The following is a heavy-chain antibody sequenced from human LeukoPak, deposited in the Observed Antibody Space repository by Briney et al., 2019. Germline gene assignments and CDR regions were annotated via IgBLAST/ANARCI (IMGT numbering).Heavy chain of an antibody. CDR1: GYSFTTYW. D-gene: IGHD1-26*01. Sequence: GVSLQISCQGPGYSFTTYWIGWVRPMPGKGLEWMGIIYPGDSDIRYSPSFQGQVTISADKSISTAYLQWSSLKASDTAMYYCARTQVAATTHAPYYFDFWGQGTLVTVSS. V-gene: IGHV5-51*01. CDR3: ARTQVAATTHAPYYFDF. CDR2: IYPGDSDI. J-gene: IGHJ4*02.